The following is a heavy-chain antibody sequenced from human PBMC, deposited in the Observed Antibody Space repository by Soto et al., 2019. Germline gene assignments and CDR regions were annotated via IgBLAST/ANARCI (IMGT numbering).Heavy chain of an antibody. V-gene: IGHV1-58*02. J-gene: IGHJ4*02. CDR2: IVVGSGNT. D-gene: IGHD6-19*01. CDR3: AAVAAPDFDY. Sequence: SVKVSCKSSVFTITSSAIHCVRQARGQRLEWIGWIVVGSGNTNYAQKFQERVTITRDMSTSTAYMELSSLRSEDTAVYYCAAVAAPDFDYWGQGTLVTVSS. CDR1: VFTITSSA.